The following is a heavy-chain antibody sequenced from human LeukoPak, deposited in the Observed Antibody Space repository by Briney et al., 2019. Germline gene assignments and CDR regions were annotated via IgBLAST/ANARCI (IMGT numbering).Heavy chain of an antibody. V-gene: IGHV4-61*02. CDR2: IHTSGRT. J-gene: IGHJ5*02. Sequence: SETLSLTCTVSGGSISSGDYYWTWIRQPAGKGLEWIGRIHTSGRTDYNPSLQSRVTTSIDTPKNQFSLKLSSVTAADTAVYYCARVWNRGWFDPWGQGTLVTVSS. CDR3: ARVWNRGWFDP. D-gene: IGHD7-27*01. CDR1: GGSISSGDYY.